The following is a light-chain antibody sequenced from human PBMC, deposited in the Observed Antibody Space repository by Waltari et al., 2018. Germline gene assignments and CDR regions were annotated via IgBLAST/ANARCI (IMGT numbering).Light chain of an antibody. CDR1: RSNIGSNY. CDR2: RND. V-gene: IGLV1-47*01. Sequence: QSVLTQPPSASGTPGQRVTISCSGSRSNIGSNYVYWYQQLPGTAPKLLSYRNDERPSGVPDRFSGSKSGTSASLASSGLRSEDETNYYCAAWDDSLRGMVFGGGTKLTVL. J-gene: IGLJ2*01. CDR3: AAWDDSLRGMV.